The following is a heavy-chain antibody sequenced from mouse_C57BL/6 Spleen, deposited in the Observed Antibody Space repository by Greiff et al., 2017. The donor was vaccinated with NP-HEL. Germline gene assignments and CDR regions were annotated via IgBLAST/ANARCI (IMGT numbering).Heavy chain of an antibody. V-gene: IGHV3-6*01. Sequence: DVQLQESGPGLVKPSQSLSLTCSVTGYSITSGYYWNWIRQFPGNKLEWMGYISYDGSNNYNPSLKNRISITRDTSKNQFFLKLNSVTTEDTATYYCARDEPLYYDYDDGFAYWGQGTLVTVSA. CDR3: ARDEPLYYDYDDGFAY. CDR2: ISYDGSN. J-gene: IGHJ3*01. CDR1: GYSITSGYY. D-gene: IGHD2-4*01.